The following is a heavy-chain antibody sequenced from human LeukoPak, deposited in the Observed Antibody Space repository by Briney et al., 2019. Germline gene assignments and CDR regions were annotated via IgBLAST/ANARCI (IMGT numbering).Heavy chain of an antibody. CDR2: IYTSGST. CDR1: GGSISSYY. Sequence: SETLSLTCTVSGGSISSYYWSWIRQPAGKGLEWIWRIYTSGSTNYNPSLKSRVTMSVDTSKNQFSLKLSSVTAADTAVYYCARDSRYYYDSSGYYLFDYWGQGTLVTVSS. V-gene: IGHV4-4*07. J-gene: IGHJ4*02. CDR3: ARDSRYYYDSSGYYLFDY. D-gene: IGHD3-22*01.